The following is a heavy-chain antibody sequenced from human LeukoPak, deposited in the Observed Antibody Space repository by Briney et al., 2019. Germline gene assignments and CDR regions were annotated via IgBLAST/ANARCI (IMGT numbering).Heavy chain of an antibody. Sequence: GGSLRLSCAASGFTFSSYAMHWVRQAPGKGLEWVAVISYDGSNKYYADSVKGRFTISRDNSKNMLYLQMNSLRAEDTAVYYCARARGLEWELTHAFDIWGQGTMVTVSS. CDR2: ISYDGSNK. CDR1: GFTFSSYA. V-gene: IGHV3-30*04. J-gene: IGHJ3*02. CDR3: ARARGLEWELTHAFDI. D-gene: IGHD1-26*01.